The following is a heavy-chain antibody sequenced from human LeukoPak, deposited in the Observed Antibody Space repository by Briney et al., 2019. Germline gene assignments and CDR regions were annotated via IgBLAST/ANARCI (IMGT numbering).Heavy chain of an antibody. D-gene: IGHD5-18*01. CDR2: IRSKAYGGTT. CDR1: GFTFGDYA. Sequence: PGGSLRLSCTASGFTFGDYAMSWVRQAPGKGLEWVGFIRSKAYGGTTEYAASVKGRFTISRGDSKSIAYLQMNSLKTEDTAVYYCTRGRRIQLWSPEYYFDYWGQGTLVTVSS. V-gene: IGHV3-49*04. CDR3: TRGRRIQLWSPEYYFDY. J-gene: IGHJ4*02.